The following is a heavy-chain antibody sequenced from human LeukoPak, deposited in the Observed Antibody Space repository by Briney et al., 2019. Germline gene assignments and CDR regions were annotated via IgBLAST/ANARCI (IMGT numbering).Heavy chain of an antibody. CDR3: ARGGYSYGYGYYYDSSGPGMGV. CDR1: GFTFSSYS. J-gene: IGHJ6*02. V-gene: IGHV3-48*01. Sequence: GGSLRLSCAASGFTFSSYSMNWVRQAPGKGLEWVSYISSSSSIIYYADSVKGRFTISRDNAKNSLYLQMNSLRAEDTAVYYCARGGYSYGYGYYYDSSGPGMGVWGQGTTVTVSS. D-gene: IGHD3-22*01. CDR2: ISSSSSII.